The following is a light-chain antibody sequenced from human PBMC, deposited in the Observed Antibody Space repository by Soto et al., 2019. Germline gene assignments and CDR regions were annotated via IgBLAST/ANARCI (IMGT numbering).Light chain of an antibody. J-gene: IGLJ2*01. CDR3: SSYTTTSTGV. V-gene: IGLV2-14*01. CDR2: DVG. CDR1: ITDVGSSNY. Sequence: QSVLTQPASVSGSPGQSITISCTGTITDVGSSNYVSWYKQHPGKAPKLMIYDVGNRPSGVSNRFSGSKSGNTASLTISGLQAEDEADYYCSSYTTTSTGVFGGGTKLTVL.